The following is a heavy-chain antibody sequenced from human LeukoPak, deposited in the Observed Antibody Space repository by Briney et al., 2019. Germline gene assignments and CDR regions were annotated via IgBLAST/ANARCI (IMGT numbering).Heavy chain of an antibody. J-gene: IGHJ3*02. V-gene: IGHV3-21*01. D-gene: IGHD3-3*01. CDR3: ARATHYDPDLYAFDI. CDR1: GFTFSSYS. CDR2: TSSSSSYI. Sequence: GGSLRLSCAASGFTFSSYSMNWVRQAPGKGLEWVSSTSSSSSYIYYADSVKGRFTISRDNAKNSLYLQMNSLRAEDTAVYYCARATHYDPDLYAFDIWGQGTMVTVSS.